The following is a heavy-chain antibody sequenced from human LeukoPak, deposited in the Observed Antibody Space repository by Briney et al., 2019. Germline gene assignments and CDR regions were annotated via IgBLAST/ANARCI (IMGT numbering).Heavy chain of an antibody. V-gene: IGHV3-48*04. CDR1: GFTFTNAW. CDR3: ASTVANDY. CDR2: ISIGGSTI. J-gene: IGHJ4*02. Sequence: PGGSLRLSCAASGFTFTNAWMNWVRQAPGKGLEWVSYISIGGSTIYYADSVKGRFTISRDNAKNSLYLQMNSLRAEDTAVYYCASTVANDYWGQGTLVTVSS. D-gene: IGHD4-23*01.